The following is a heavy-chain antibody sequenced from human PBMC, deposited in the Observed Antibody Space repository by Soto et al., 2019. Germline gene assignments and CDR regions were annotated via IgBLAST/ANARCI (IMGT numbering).Heavy chain of an antibody. Sequence: PGGSLRLSCEASGFSFDDYAMHWVRQGPGKGLEWVSGISWNSGSIEYADSVKGRFTVSRDNAKNSLYLQMNNLRTEDTALYSCAKGGRAVVGDAFDIWGQGTMVTVSS. CDR2: ISWNSGSI. D-gene: IGHD6-19*01. CDR3: AKGGRAVVGDAFDI. V-gene: IGHV3-9*01. CDR1: GFSFDDYA. J-gene: IGHJ3*02.